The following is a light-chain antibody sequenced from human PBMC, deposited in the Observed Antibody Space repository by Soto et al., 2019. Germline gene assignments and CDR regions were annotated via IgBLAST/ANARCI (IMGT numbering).Light chain of an antibody. CDR2: LNSDGSH. Sequence: QLVLTQSPSASASLGASVRLTCTLSSGHSNYAIAWHQQQPERGPRFLMKLNSDGSHTNGDGIPDRFSGSSSGAERYLTIASLQSEDEADYYCQTWGTGIRVFGGGTKLTVL. CDR1: SGHSNYA. CDR3: QTWGTGIRV. V-gene: IGLV4-69*01. J-gene: IGLJ2*01.